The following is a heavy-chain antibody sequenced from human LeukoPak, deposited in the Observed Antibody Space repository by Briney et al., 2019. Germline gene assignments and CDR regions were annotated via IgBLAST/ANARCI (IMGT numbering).Heavy chain of an antibody. CDR2: TYYRSKWYS. Sequence: SQTLSLTCANSGDSVSSKSSACNWIRQSPSRGLEWLGRTYYRSKWYSDYAVSVKSRIAINPDTSKNQFSLQLNSVTPEDTAVYYCVRGGQGDGYSADEAFDIWGQGTMVTVSS. V-gene: IGHV6-1*01. CDR3: VRGGQGDGYSADEAFDI. J-gene: IGHJ3*02. CDR1: GDSVSSKSSA. D-gene: IGHD5-24*01.